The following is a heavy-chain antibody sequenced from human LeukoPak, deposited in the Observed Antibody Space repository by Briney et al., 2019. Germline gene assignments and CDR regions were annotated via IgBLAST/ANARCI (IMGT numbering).Heavy chain of an antibody. D-gene: IGHD6-25*01. CDR3: AKGSAAGRPYYFDY. Sequence: QPGGSLRLSCAASGFTFSSSAMSWVRQAPGKGLEWVSAISNNGGYTYYADSVQGRFTISRDNSKSTLCLQMNSLRAEDTAVYFCAKGSAAGRPYYFDYWGQGTLVTVSS. J-gene: IGHJ4*02. CDR1: GFTFSSSA. V-gene: IGHV3-23*01. CDR2: ISNNGGYT.